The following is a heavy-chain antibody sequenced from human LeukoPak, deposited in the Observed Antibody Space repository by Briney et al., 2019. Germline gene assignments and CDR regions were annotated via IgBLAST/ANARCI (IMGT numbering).Heavy chain of an antibody. V-gene: IGHV3-21*06. CDR3: ARDPGGSKPAHLDY. CDR2: ISSSGTYI. CDR1: GFTFSTYG. Sequence: GGSLRLSCAASGFTFSTYGMHWVRQAPGKGLEWVSFISSSGTYIYYADSVKGRFIISRDNAKSSLYLQMNSLRVEDTAVYYCARDPGGSKPAHLDYWGQGTLVSVPS. D-gene: IGHD1-26*01. J-gene: IGHJ4*02.